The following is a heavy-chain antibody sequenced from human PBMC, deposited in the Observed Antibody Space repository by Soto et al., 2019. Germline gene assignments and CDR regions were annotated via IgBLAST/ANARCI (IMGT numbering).Heavy chain of an antibody. CDR3: ARRSPSWAFDI. V-gene: IGHV3-23*01. D-gene: IGHD2-15*01. CDR2: ISGSGSST. CDR1: GFTFSSYA. J-gene: IGHJ3*02. Sequence: GGSLRLSCAASGFTFSSYAMSWVRQAPGKGLEWVSAISGSGSSTYYADSAKGRFTISRDNSKNTLYLQMSSLRAEDTAVYYCARRSPSWAFDIWGQGTMVTVSS.